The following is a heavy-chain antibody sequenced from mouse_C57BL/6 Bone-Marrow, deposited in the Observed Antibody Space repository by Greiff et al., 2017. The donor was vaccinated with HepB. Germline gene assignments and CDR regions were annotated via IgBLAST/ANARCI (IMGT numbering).Heavy chain of an antibody. CDR1: GFSLTSYG. J-gene: IGHJ1*03. CDR2: IWSGGST. CDR3: ARKGDWYFDV. Sequence: QVQLQQSGPGLVQPSQSLSITCTVSGFSLTSYGVHWVRQSPGKGLEWLGVIWSGGSTDYNAAFISRLSISKDNSKSQVFFKMNSLQAEDTAIYYCARKGDWYFDVWGTGTTVTVSS. V-gene: IGHV2-2*01.